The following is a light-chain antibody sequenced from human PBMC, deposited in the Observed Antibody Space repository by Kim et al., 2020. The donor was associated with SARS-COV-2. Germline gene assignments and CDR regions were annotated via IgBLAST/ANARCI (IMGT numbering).Light chain of an antibody. J-gene: IGKJ1*01. Sequence: ASVGDRVTITCRASQSISNRLAWYQQKPGKVPRLLIYKASSLETGVPSRFSGSGSGTEFTLTISSLQPDDFATYYCQHYFTYPKTFGQGTKVDIK. CDR1: QSISNR. CDR2: KAS. CDR3: QHYFTYPKT. V-gene: IGKV1-5*03.